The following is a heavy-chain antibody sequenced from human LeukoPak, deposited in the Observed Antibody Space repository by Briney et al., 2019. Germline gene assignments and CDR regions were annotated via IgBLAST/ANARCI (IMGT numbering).Heavy chain of an antibody. J-gene: IGHJ4*02. CDR2: ISSSSSTI. D-gene: IGHD5-12*01. Sequence: GGSLRLSCAASGFTLSSYGMTWVRQAPGKGLEWVSYISSSSSTIYYAGSVKGRFTISRDNSKNTLYLQMNSLRVEDTAVYYCAKWLLGYFDYWGQGTLVTVSS. CDR3: AKWLLGYFDY. CDR1: GFTLSSYG. V-gene: IGHV3-48*01.